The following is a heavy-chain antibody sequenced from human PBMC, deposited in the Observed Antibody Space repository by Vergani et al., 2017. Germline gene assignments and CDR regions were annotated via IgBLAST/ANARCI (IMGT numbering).Heavy chain of an antibody. CDR3: ARGSGYSIVVVPAAPP. V-gene: IGHV3-23*04. D-gene: IGHD2-2*01. CDR1: GFTFSSYA. J-gene: IGHJ5*02. CDR2: ISGSGGST. Sequence: EVQLVESGGGLVKPGGSLRLSCAASGFTFSSYAMSWVRQAPGKGLEWVSAISGSGGSTYYADSVKGRFTISRDNAKNSLYLQMNSLRAEDTAVYYCARGSGYSIVVVPAAPPWGQGTLVTVSS.